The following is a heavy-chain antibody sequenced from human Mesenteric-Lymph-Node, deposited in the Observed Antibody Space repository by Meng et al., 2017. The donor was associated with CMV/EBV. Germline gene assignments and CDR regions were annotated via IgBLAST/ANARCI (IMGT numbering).Heavy chain of an antibody. CDR2: ITSSGNYM. CDR1: GFSFNYYG. J-gene: IGHJ4*02. D-gene: IGHD3-10*01. V-gene: IGHV3-21*01. CDR3: AREITMVRGGAE. Sequence: GESPKISCEASGFSFNYYGMNWVRQAPGKGLEWVSSITSSGNYMYYADSVKGRFTISRDSARDSLYLQMNSLRVEDTAVYYCAREITMVRGGAEWGQGTLVTVSS.